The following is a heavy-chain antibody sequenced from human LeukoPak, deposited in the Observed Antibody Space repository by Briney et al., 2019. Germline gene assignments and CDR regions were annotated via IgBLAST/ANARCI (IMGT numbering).Heavy chain of an antibody. CDR3: AKDRRRAVAGTTFDY. J-gene: IGHJ4*02. CDR1: GFTFSDYY. V-gene: IGHV3-11*01. CDR2: ISSSGSTI. D-gene: IGHD6-19*01. Sequence: GGSLRLSCAASGFTFSDYYMSWIRQAPGKGLEWVSYISSSGSTIYYADSVKGRFTISRDNAKNSLYLQMNSVRAEDTAVYYCAKDRRRAVAGTTFDYCGQASQVTVCS.